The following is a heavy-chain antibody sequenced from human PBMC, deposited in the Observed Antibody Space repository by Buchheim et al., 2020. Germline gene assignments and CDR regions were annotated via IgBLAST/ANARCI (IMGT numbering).Heavy chain of an antibody. CDR1: GFTFSSYW. CDR2: IKQDGSEK. J-gene: IGHJ4*02. V-gene: IGHV3-7*01. CDR3: ARELRRLRYFDWISYYFDY. Sequence: EVQLVESGGGLVQPGGSLRLSCAASGFTFSSYWMSWVRQAPGKGLEWVANIKQDGSEKYYVDSVKGRFTISRDNAKNSLYLQMNSLRAEDTAVYYCARELRRLRYFDWISYYFDYWGQGTL. D-gene: IGHD3-9*01.